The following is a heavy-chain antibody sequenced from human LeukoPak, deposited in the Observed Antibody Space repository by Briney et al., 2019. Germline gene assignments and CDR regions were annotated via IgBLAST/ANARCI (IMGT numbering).Heavy chain of an antibody. CDR2: IIPIFGTA. V-gene: IGHV1-69*13. J-gene: IGHJ6*03. D-gene: IGHD3-3*01. CDR3: ARDTVFGVVISTDYYYMDV. Sequence: ASVKVSCKASGYTFTSYDISWVRQAPGQGLEWMGGIIPIFGTANYAQKFQGRVTITADESTSTAYMELSSLRSEDTAVYYCARDTVFGVVISTDYYYMDVWGKGTTVTVSS. CDR1: GYTFTSYD.